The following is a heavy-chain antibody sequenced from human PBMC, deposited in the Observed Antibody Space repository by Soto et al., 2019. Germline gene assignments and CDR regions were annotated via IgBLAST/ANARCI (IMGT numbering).Heavy chain of an antibody. V-gene: IGHV1-18*01. D-gene: IGHD5-18*01. CDR2: FNTYNGNT. Sequence: QVQLVQSGAEVKKPGASVKVSCKASGYTFSSYGITWVRQAPGQRLEWMGWFNTYNGNTNYAQKFQGRVTMTTDTSTSTAYMELRSLRSDYTAVYYCARERGGYSYGDYWGQGALVTVSS. CDR3: ARERGGYSYGDY. J-gene: IGHJ4*02. CDR1: GYTFSSYG.